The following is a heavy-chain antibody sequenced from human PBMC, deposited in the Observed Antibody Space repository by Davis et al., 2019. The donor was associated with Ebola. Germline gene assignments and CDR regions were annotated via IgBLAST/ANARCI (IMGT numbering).Heavy chain of an antibody. J-gene: IGHJ4*02. Sequence: GESLKISCAASGFTFSSYGMHWVRQAPGKGLEWVAVISYDGSNKYYADSVKGRFTISGDNSKNTLYLQMNSLRAEDTAVYYCAREVQLEGFTDYWGQGTLVTVSS. CDR3: AREVQLEGFTDY. CDR2: ISYDGSNK. CDR1: GFTFSSYG. V-gene: IGHV3-30*03. D-gene: IGHD1-1*01.